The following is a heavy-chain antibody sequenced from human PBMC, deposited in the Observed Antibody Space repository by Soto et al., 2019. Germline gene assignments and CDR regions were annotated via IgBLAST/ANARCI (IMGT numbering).Heavy chain of an antibody. CDR2: IIPILGIA. J-gene: IGHJ5*02. Sequence: QVQLVQSGAEVKKPGSSVKVSCKASGGTFSSYTISWVRQAPGQGLEWMGRIIPILGIANYAQKFQGRVTITADKSTSTAYMELSSLRSEDTAVYYCARGMEMVRGVLKRDWFDPWGQGTLVTVSS. CDR3: ARGMEMVRGVLKRDWFDP. D-gene: IGHD3-10*01. CDR1: GGTFSSYT. V-gene: IGHV1-69*02.